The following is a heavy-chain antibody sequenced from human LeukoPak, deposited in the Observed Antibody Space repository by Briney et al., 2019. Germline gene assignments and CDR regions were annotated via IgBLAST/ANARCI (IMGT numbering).Heavy chain of an antibody. D-gene: IGHD2-15*01. Sequence: SVKVSCKASGGTFSSYTISWVRQAPGQGLEWMGRIIPILGIANYAQKFQGRVTITADKSTSTAYMELSSLRSEDTAVYYCARDMEVYCSGGSCMDPWGQGTPVTVSS. CDR3: ARDMEVYCSGGSCMDP. V-gene: IGHV1-69*04. CDR1: GGTFSSYT. J-gene: IGHJ5*02. CDR2: IIPILGIA.